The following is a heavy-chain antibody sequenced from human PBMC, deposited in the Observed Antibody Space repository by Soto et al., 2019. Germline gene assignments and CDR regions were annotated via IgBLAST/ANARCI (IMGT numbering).Heavy chain of an antibody. Sequence: QVQLVQSGAEVKKPGSSVKVSCKASGGTFSSDVISWVRQAPGQGLEWMGGIIPIFGTANYAQKFQGRVTITADESTSTAYMELSSLRSEDTAVYYCARDRGDNWNGPYHFYVMDVWGQGTTVTVSS. CDR2: IIPIFGTA. J-gene: IGHJ6*02. CDR1: GGTFSSDV. V-gene: IGHV1-69*12. D-gene: IGHD1-1*01. CDR3: ARDRGDNWNGPYHFYVMDV.